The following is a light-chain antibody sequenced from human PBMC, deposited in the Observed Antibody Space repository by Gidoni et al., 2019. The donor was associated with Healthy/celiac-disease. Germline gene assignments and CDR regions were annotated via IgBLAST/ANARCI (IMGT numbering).Light chain of an antibody. Sequence: DIQMTQSPSTLSASVGDRVTITCRASQSISSWLAWYQQKPGKAPKLLIYKASSLESGVPSRFSGSGSGTEFTLTISSLQPDDFATYYCQQYNSYLTCXGXTKVEIK. CDR1: QSISSW. J-gene: IGKJ4*01. V-gene: IGKV1-5*03. CDR3: QQYNSYLT. CDR2: KAS.